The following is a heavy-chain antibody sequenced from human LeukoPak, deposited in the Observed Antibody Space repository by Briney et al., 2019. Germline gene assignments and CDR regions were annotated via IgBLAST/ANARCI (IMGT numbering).Heavy chain of an antibody. D-gene: IGHD4-17*01. CDR1: GYTFTGYY. CDR3: AREGPTVTTDC. J-gene: IGHJ4*02. Sequence: ASVTVSCKASGYTFTGYYMHWVRQAPGQGLEWMGWINPNSGGTKYAQKFQGRVTMTRDTSISTAYMELSRLRSDDTAVYYCAREGPTVTTDCWGQGTLVTVSS. V-gene: IGHV1-2*02. CDR2: INPNSGGT.